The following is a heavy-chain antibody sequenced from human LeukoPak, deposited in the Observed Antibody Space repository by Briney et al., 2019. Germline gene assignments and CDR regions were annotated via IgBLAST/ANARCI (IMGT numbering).Heavy chain of an antibody. CDR3: AITVDCRATTDCYSYFHH. J-gene: IGHJ1*01. CDR1: GFTFNTYR. D-gene: IGHD2-21*02. Sequence: GGSLRLSCAASGFTFNTYRMNWVRQAPGKGLEWVSSISSSSTYIYYTDSVKGRFTISRDNAKNTLYLQVNSLRAEDTAVYYCAITVDCRATTDCYSYFHHWGQGTLVTVSS. V-gene: IGHV3-21*01. CDR2: ISSSSTYI.